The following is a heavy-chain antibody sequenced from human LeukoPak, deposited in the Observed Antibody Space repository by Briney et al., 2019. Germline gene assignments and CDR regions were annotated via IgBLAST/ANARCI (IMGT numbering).Heavy chain of an antibody. CDR3: ARSYGYNFDY. CDR2: IKKDGSEK. J-gene: IGHJ4*02. V-gene: IGHV3-7*01. D-gene: IGHD5-18*01. Sequence: GGSLRLSCAASGLTFSTYWMSWVRQAPGTGLEWVANIKKDGSEKYYVDSVKGRFTISRDNAKNSLYLQMDSLRAEDTAVYYCARSYGYNFDYWGQGTLVTVSS. CDR1: GLTFSTYW.